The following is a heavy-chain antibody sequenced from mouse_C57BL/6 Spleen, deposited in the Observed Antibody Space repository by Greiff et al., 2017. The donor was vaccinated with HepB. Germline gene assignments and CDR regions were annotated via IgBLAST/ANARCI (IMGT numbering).Heavy chain of an antibody. CDR3: ARDSSGYVRAMDY. CDR1: GYNFNSYW. Sequence: VQLKQPGAELVKPGASVKLSCKASGYNFNSYWMHWVKQRPGRGLEWIGRIDPNSGGTKYNEKFKSKATLTVDKPSSTAYMQLSSLTSEDSAVYYCARDSSGYVRAMDYWGQGTSVTVSS. V-gene: IGHV1-72*01. D-gene: IGHD3-2*02. J-gene: IGHJ4*01. CDR2: IDPNSGGT.